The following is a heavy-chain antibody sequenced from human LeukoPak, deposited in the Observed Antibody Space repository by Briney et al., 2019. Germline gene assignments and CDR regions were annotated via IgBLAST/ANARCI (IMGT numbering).Heavy chain of an antibody. Sequence: GGSLRLSCAASGFTFSSYWMSWVRQAPGKGLEWVANIKQDGSEKYYVDSVKGRFTISRDNAKNSLYLQMNSLRAEDTAVYYCARESQYCSGGSCYSGAFDIRGQGTMVTVSS. CDR3: ARESQYCSGGSCYSGAFDI. V-gene: IGHV3-7*01. J-gene: IGHJ3*02. CDR1: GFTFSSYW. D-gene: IGHD2-15*01. CDR2: IKQDGSEK.